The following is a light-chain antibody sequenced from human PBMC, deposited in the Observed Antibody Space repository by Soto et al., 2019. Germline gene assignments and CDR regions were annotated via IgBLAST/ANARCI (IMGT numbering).Light chain of an antibody. Sequence: QSVLTQSPSASASLGASVKLTCTLSSGHSNYAITWHQQQPQKGPRYLMKLNSDGSHSKGDGIPDRFSGSSSGAERYLTISSLQSEDEADYYCQTWDTGPHVIFGGGTQLTVL. CDR1: SGHSNYA. V-gene: IGLV4-69*01. J-gene: IGLJ2*01. CDR2: LNSDGSH. CDR3: QTWDTGPHVI.